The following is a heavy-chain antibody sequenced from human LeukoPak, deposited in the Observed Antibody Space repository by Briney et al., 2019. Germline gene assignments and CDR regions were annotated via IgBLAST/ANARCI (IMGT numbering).Heavy chain of an antibody. D-gene: IGHD6-19*01. CDR3: ARDRIAVAGSPRGYFDY. Sequence: PGGSLRLSCAASGFTVSSNYMSWVRQAPGKGLEWVSVIYSGGSTYYADSVKGRFTISRDNSKNTLYLQMNSLRAEDTAVYYCARDRIAVAGSPRGYFDYWGQGTLVTVSS. CDR1: GFTVSSNY. CDR2: IYSGGST. V-gene: IGHV3-66*02. J-gene: IGHJ4*02.